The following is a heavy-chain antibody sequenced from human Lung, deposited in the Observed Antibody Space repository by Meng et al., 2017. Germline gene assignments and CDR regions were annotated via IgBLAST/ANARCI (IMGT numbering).Heavy chain of an antibody. D-gene: IGHD3-10*01. Sequence: VQLPESGQGLGKPSGTLSLTRAVSGGSISSGNWWSWVRQPPGKGLEWIGEIYDSGSTNYKPSLKSRVTISVDKSKNQFSLKLSSVTAADTAVYYCARGSITMVRGVSVFDPWGQGTLVTVSS. J-gene: IGHJ5*02. CDR2: IYDSGST. V-gene: IGHV4-4*02. CDR3: ARGSITMVRGVSVFDP. CDR1: GGSISSGNW.